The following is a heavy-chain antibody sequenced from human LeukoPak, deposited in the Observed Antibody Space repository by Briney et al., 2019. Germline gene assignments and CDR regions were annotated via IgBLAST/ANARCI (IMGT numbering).Heavy chain of an antibody. V-gene: IGHV3-15*01. Sequence: GGSLRLSCAASGFTFSSYWMSWVRQAPGKGLEWVGRIKSKTDGGTTDYAAPVKGRFTISRDDSKNTLYLQMNSLKTEDTAVYYCTTEGPSDAFDIWGQGTMVTVSS. CDR1: GFTFSSYW. J-gene: IGHJ3*02. CDR2: IKSKTDGGTT. CDR3: TTEGPSDAFDI.